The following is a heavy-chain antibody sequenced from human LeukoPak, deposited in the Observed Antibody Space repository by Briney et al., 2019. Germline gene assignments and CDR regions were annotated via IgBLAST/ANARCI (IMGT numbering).Heavy chain of an antibody. CDR3: AKDSSAWYFYFDS. V-gene: IGHV3-23*01. CDR1: GFSFNSYA. J-gene: IGHJ4*01. Sequence: GGSLRLSCAGSGFSFNSYALHWVRQAPGKGLEWVSGISGLGDEQYYADSVKGRFTISRDNSKNTVYLDMNSLRVEETGIYYCAKDSSAWYFYFDSWGQGTPVTVSS. D-gene: IGHD6-13*01. CDR2: ISGLGDEQ.